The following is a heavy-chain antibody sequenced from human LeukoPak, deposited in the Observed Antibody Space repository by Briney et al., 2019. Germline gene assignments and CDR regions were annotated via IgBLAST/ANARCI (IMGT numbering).Heavy chain of an antibody. CDR2: IYPGDSDT. D-gene: IGHD6-13*01. Sequence: GESLKISCKGSGYSFTSYWIGWVRQMPGKGLEWMGIIYPGDSDTRYSPSFQGQVTISADKSISTAYLQWSSLKASDTAMYYCARHHSSSWYEHYYYYVDVWGKGTTVTVSS. CDR1: GYSFTSYW. CDR3: ARHHSSSWYEHYYYYVDV. V-gene: IGHV5-51*01. J-gene: IGHJ6*03.